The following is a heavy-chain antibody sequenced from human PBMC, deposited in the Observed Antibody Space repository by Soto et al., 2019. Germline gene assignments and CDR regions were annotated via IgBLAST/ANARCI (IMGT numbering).Heavy chain of an antibody. J-gene: IGHJ5*02. Sequence: LSLTCTVSGGSISSYYWSWIRQPPGKGLEWIGYIYYSGSTNYNPSLKSRVTISVDTSKNQFSLKLSSVTAADTAVYYCARIQDFWSGYYWFDPWGQGALVTVSS. CDR1: GGSISSYY. D-gene: IGHD3-3*01. V-gene: IGHV4-59*01. CDR2: IYYSGST. CDR3: ARIQDFWSGYYWFDP.